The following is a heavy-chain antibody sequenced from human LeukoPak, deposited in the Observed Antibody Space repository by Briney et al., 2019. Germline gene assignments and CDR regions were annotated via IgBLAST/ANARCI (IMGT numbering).Heavy chain of an antibody. J-gene: IGHJ6*03. D-gene: IGHD2-8*01. CDR1: GGTFSSYA. CDR2: IIPIFGTA. Sequence: ASVKVSCKASGGTFSSYAISWVRQAPGQGLEWMGGIIPIFGTANYAQKFQGRVTITTDESTSTAYMELSSLRSEDTAVYYCARGRMVYPGRGNYYYYMDVWGKGTTVTVSS. CDR3: ARGRMVYPGRGNYYYYMDV. V-gene: IGHV1-69*05.